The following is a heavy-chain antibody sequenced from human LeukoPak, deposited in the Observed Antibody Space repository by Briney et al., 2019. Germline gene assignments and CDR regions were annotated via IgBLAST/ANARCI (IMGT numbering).Heavy chain of an antibody. J-gene: IGHJ6*02. CDR1: GYTFTSYA. Sequence: GASLKVSCTASGYTFTSYAMNWVRQAPGQGLEWMGWINTNTGNPTYAQGFTGRFVFSLDTSVSTAYLQISSLKAEDTAVYYCARELVRYSYGDQPRENYYYYGMDVWGQGTTVTVSS. CDR2: INTNTGNP. V-gene: IGHV7-4-1*02. CDR3: ARELVRYSYGDQPRENYYYYGMDV. D-gene: IGHD5-18*01.